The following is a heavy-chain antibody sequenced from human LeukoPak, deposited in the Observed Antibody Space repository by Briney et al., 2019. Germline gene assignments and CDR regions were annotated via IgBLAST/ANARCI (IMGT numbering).Heavy chain of an antibody. Sequence: GGSLRLSCAASGFTFSSYWMTWVRQAPGKGLEWVAKIKQDGSEKYYVDSVKGRFTISRDNAKNSLYLQMNRLGAEDTAVYYCARRGTSSSWAHFDYWGRGTLVTVSS. V-gene: IGHV3-7*02. CDR1: GFTFSSYW. CDR2: IKQDGSEK. CDR3: ARRGTSSSWAHFDY. J-gene: IGHJ4*02. D-gene: IGHD6-13*01.